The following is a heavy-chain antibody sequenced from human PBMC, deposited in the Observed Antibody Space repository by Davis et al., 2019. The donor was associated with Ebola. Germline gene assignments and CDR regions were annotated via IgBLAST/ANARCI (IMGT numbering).Heavy chain of an antibody. CDR2: ISSSSSYI. Sequence: GESLKISCAASGFTFSSYSMNWVRQAPGKGLEWVSSISSSSSYIYYADSVKGRFTISRDNAKNSLYLQMNSLRAEDTAVYFCARGAAGSGVYFDPWGQGTLVTVSS. V-gene: IGHV3-21*01. D-gene: IGHD2-15*01. CDR3: ARGAAGSGVYFDP. J-gene: IGHJ5*02. CDR1: GFTFSSYS.